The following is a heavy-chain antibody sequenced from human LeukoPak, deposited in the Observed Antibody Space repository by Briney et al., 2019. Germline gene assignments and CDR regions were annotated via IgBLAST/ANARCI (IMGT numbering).Heavy chain of an antibody. J-gene: IGHJ4*02. D-gene: IGHD4-17*01. V-gene: IGHV3-33*01. CDR2: IWNDGSNK. CDR3: ARGFYGDYEYYFDY. Sequence: PGGSLRLSCAASGFTFSTYGMHWVRQAPGKGLEGVAVIWNDGSNKFYADSVKGRFTISRDNSKNTLYLQMNSLRAEDTAVYCCARGFYGDYEYYFDYWGQGTLVTVSS. CDR1: GFTFSTYG.